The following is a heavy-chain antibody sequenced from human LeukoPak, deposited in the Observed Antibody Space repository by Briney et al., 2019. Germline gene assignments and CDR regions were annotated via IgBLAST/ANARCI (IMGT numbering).Heavy chain of an antibody. J-gene: IGHJ4*02. Sequence: SVKVSCKASGGTFSSYAISWVRQAPGPGLEWMGGIIPILGIANYAQKFQGRVTITADKSTSTAYMELSSLRSEDTAVYYCARGVGDSSGYSSDYWGQGTLVTVSS. CDR1: GGTFSSYA. CDR2: IIPILGIA. V-gene: IGHV1-69*10. D-gene: IGHD3-22*01. CDR3: ARGVGDSSGYSSDY.